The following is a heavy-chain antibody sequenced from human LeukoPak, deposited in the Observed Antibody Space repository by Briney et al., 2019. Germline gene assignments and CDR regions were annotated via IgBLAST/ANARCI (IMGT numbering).Heavy chain of an antibody. J-gene: IGHJ3*02. CDR3: TREGHSSGNCGMFDI. D-gene: IGHD3-22*01. CDR2: IDGSGSST. Sequence: GGSLRLSCAASGFSLSSSVMHWVRQGPGKGLEYVSGIDGSGSSTHYANSLKDRFTTSKDNSKNALYLQMGSLRVEDMAVYYCTREGHSSGNCGMFDIWGQGTMVTVSS. V-gene: IGHV3-64*01. CDR1: GFSLSSSV.